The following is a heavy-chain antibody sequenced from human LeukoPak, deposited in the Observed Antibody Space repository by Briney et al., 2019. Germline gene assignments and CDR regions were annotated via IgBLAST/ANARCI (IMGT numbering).Heavy chain of an antibody. Sequence: SETLSLTCAVYGGSSSGYYWSWIRQPPGKGLEWIGEINHSGSTNYNPSLKSRVTISVDTSKNQFSLKLSSVTAADTAVYYCARGAPRMRYSGSYGYWGQGTLVTVSP. CDR1: GGSSSGYY. CDR2: INHSGST. J-gene: IGHJ4*02. D-gene: IGHD1-26*01. CDR3: ARGAPRMRYSGSYGY. V-gene: IGHV4-34*01.